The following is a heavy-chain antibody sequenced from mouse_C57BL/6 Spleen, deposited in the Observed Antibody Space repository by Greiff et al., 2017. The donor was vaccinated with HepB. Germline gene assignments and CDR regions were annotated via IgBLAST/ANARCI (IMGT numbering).Heavy chain of an antibody. CDR3: ARFRNPYGSGWYFDV. D-gene: IGHD1-1*01. CDR1: GYAFSSSW. V-gene: IGHV1-82*01. Sequence: VQLQQSGPELVKPGASVKISCKASGYAFSSSWMNWVKQRPGKGLEWIGRIYPGDGDTNYNGKFKGKATLTADKSSSTAYMQLSSLTSEDSAVYFCARFRNPYGSGWYFDVWGTGTTVTVSS. J-gene: IGHJ1*03. CDR2: IYPGDGDT.